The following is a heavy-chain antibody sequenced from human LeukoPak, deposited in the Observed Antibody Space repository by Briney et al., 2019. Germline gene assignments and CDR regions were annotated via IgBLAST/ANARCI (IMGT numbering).Heavy chain of an antibody. CDR2: ISAYNGNT. Sequence: ASVKVSCKASVYTFTSYGISWVRQPPGQGLEWMGWISAYNGNTNYAQKLQGRVTMTTDTSTSTAYMELRSLRSDDTAAYYCARAGLTGTTAFDPWGQGTLVTVSS. CDR3: ARAGLTGTTAFDP. D-gene: IGHD1-7*01. V-gene: IGHV1-18*01. J-gene: IGHJ5*02. CDR1: VYTFTSYG.